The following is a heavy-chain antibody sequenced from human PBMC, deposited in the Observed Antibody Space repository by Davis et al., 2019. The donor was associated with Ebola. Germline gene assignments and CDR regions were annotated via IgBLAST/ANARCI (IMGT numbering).Heavy chain of an antibody. CDR2: IRSKAKSYAT. Sequence: GESLKISCAASGFTFRGSALHWVRQASGKGLEWVGSIRSKAKSYATAYAASVKGRFTISRDNAKNSLYLQMNSLRDEDTAVYYCARGIAYNWFDPWGQGTLVTVSS. CDR3: ARGIAYNWFDP. D-gene: IGHD3-3*02. J-gene: IGHJ5*02. CDR1: GFTFRGSA. V-gene: IGHV3-73*01.